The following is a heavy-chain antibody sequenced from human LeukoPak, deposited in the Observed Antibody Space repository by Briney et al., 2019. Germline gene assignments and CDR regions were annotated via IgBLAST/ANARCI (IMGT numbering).Heavy chain of an antibody. CDR2: IYYSGGT. CDR1: GGSITSSSFY. CDR3: ALTGFYQDDAFDI. D-gene: IGHD3-9*01. Sequence: PSETLSHTCTVSGGSITSSSFYWGWIRQPPGKGLEWIGSIYYSGGTYYNPSLKSRVTISVDTSKKQFSLKVSSVTAADTAVYYCALTGFYQDDAFDIWGQGTMVTVSS. J-gene: IGHJ3*02. V-gene: IGHV4-39*01.